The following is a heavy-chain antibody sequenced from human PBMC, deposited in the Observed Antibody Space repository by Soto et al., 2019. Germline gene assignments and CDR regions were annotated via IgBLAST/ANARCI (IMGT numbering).Heavy chain of an antibody. J-gene: IGHJ2*01. D-gene: IGHD4-17*01. CDR3: AREIIPLTTDWYFDL. Sequence: QVQLQESGPGLVNPSETLSLTCTVSGGSISGGGYYWSWIRQSPGKGLEWIGYIYDSGSTYYNPSLKSRTSISVDTSKNQFSLRLSSVTAADTAVYYSAREIIPLTTDWYFDLWGRGTLVTVSS. V-gene: IGHV4-30-4*01. CDR1: GGSISGGGYY. CDR2: IYDSGST.